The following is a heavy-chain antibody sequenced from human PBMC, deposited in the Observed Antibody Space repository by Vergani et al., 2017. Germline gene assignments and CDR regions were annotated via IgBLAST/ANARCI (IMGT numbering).Heavy chain of an antibody. CDR1: GFTFNTYA. J-gene: IGHJ4*02. D-gene: IGHD3-22*01. Sequence: EVQLLESGGGLVQPGGSLRLSCAASGFTFNTYAMTWVRQAPGKGLEWVSTISSDGGSTYYADSVRGRLTISRDTSKNTLSLQMNSLTAEDTAIYYCAGPQGTSAYDDGGFDYWGQGILVTVSS. CDR3: AGPQGTSAYDDGGFDY. CDR2: ISSDGGST. V-gene: IGHV3-23*01.